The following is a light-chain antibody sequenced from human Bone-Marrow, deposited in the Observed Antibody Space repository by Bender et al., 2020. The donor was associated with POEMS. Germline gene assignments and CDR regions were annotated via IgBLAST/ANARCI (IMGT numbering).Light chain of an antibody. CDR2: EDD. Sequence: QSALTQPASVSGSPGQSITISCTGTSSDVGSYNLVSWYQQHPGKAPKLIIYEDDKRPSGVSNRFSGSKSGNTASPTISGLQAEDEADYYCCSYAGFIAMFGGGTKLTVL. CDR3: CSYAGFIAM. V-gene: IGLV2-23*01. J-gene: IGLJ3*02. CDR1: SSDVGSYNL.